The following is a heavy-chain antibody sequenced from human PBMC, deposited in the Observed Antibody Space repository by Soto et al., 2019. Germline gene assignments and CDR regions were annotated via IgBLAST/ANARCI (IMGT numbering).Heavy chain of an antibody. V-gene: IGHV1-18*01. CDR2: ISTFNGAT. D-gene: IGHD6-19*01. Sequence: VKKPGASVKVXXXXSGXXXXXXXISXVXQXXXXXXXXXGWISTFNGATNYAQKFKDRITMTTDTPTSTAYMELRSLRSDDTAVYYCARLYSSGWPRSYSDYWGQGTLVTVSS. CDR3: ARLYSSGWPRSYSDY. CDR1: GXXXXXXX. J-gene: IGHJ4*02.